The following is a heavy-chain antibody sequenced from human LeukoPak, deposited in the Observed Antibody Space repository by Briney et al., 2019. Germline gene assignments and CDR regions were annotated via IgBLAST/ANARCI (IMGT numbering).Heavy chain of an antibody. Sequence: ASVKVSCKASGYTFTGYYMHWVRQAPGQGLEWMGWINPNSGGTNYAQKFQGRVTMTRDTSISTAYMELSRLRSDDTAVYYCARSTMVRGVLPDFDYWGQGTLVTVSS. CDR2: INPNSGGT. CDR1: GYTFTGYY. CDR3: ARSTMVRGVLPDFDY. V-gene: IGHV1-2*02. D-gene: IGHD3-10*01. J-gene: IGHJ4*02.